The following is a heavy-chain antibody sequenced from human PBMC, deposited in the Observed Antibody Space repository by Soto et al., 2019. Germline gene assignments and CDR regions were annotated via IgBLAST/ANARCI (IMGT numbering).Heavy chain of an antibody. CDR2: INPSGGST. D-gene: IGHD2-2*01. Sequence: ASVKVSCKASGYTFTSYYMHWVRQAPGQGLEWMGIINPSGGSTSYAQKFQGRVTTTRDTSTSTVYMELSSLRSEDTAVYYCARDGCISTSCYAVWFDPWGQGTLVTVSS. V-gene: IGHV1-46*01. CDR3: ARDGCISTSCYAVWFDP. J-gene: IGHJ5*02. CDR1: GYTFTSYY.